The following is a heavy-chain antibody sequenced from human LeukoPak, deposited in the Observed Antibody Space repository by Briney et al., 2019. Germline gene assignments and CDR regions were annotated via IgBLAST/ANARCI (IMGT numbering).Heavy chain of an antibody. J-gene: IGHJ4*02. Sequence: GGSLRLSCAASGFTFSSYWMHWVRQAPGKGLVWVSRIHSDGSSRKYADSVGGRFTISRDNAKKTLYLQMNSLRAEDTAAYFCARDDAAPGIIFDYWGQGTLVTVSS. V-gene: IGHV3-74*03. CDR2: IHSDGSSR. D-gene: IGHD6-13*01. CDR3: ARDDAAPGIIFDY. CDR1: GFTFSSYW.